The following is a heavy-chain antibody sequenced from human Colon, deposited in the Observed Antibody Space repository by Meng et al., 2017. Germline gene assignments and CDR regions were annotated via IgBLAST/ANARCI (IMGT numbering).Heavy chain of an antibody. J-gene: IGHJ4*02. CDR3: ARNPVIPDARTFDF. CDR1: GGSINSADYY. D-gene: IGHD2-2*01. CDR2: IHSSRNT. V-gene: IGHV4-30-4*01. Sequence: QVQLQKSGPGVVKPSQSLSLPCTISGGSINSADYYWNWIRQSPGKGLEWLGYIHSSRNTYYTPSLKSRLTMSLDTSKNQFSLRLTSVTAADTAVYYCARNPVIPDARTFDFWGQGALVTVSS.